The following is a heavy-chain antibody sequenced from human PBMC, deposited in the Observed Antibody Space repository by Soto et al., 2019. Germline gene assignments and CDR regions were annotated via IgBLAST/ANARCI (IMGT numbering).Heavy chain of an antibody. Sequence: GGSLRLSCAASGFTFSSYSMNWVRQAPGKGLEWVSSISSSSSYIYYADSVKGRFTISRDNAKNSLYLQMNSLRAEGTAVYYRARDYPVPAAMTPSDYYGMDVWGQGTTVTVSS. V-gene: IGHV3-21*01. CDR2: ISSSSSYI. CDR1: GFTFSSYS. CDR3: ARDYPVPAAMTPSDYYGMDV. D-gene: IGHD2-2*01. J-gene: IGHJ6*02.